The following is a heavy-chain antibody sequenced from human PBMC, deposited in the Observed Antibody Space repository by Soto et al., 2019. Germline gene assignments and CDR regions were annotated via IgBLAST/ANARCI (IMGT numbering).Heavy chain of an antibody. CDR1: GFTFSGSA. V-gene: IGHV3-73*01. CDR3: TTPQFRSLVAATGAYYMDV. Sequence: EVQLVESGGGLVQPGGSLKLSCAASGFTFSGSAMHWVRQASGKGLEWVGRIRSKANSYATAYAASVKGRFTISRDDSKNTAYLQMNSLKTEDTAVYYCTTPQFRSLVAATGAYYMDVWGKGTTVTVSS. CDR2: IRSKANSYAT. J-gene: IGHJ6*03. D-gene: IGHD2-15*01.